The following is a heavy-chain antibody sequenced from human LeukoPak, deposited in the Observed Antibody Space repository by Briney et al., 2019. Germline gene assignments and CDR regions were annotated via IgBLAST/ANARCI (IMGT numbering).Heavy chain of an antibody. D-gene: IGHD5-12*01. J-gene: IGHJ6*03. CDR2: INHSGST. V-gene: IGHV4-34*01. Sequence: PSETLSLTCAVYGGSFSGYYWSWIRQPPGKGLEWIGEINHSGSTNYNPSLKSRVTTSVDTSKNQFSLKLSSVTAADTAVYYCRFWLRPAHYYYYMDVWGKGTTVTVSS. CDR1: GGSFSGYY. CDR3: RFWLRPAHYYYYMDV.